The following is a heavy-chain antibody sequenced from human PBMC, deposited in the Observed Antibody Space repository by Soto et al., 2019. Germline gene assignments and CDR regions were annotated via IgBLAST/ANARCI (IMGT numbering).Heavy chain of an antibody. D-gene: IGHD3-10*01. Sequence: GGSLRLSCAASGFTLNDHYMDWVRQAPGKGLEWVGRSRNKANSYTTDYAASVKGRFTISRDDSKNSLYLEMNSLKTEDTAVYYCTSPAHGSGSPEFDYWGQGTLVTVSS. CDR2: SRNKANSYTT. CDR1: GFTLNDHY. CDR3: TSPAHGSGSPEFDY. J-gene: IGHJ4*02. V-gene: IGHV3-72*01.